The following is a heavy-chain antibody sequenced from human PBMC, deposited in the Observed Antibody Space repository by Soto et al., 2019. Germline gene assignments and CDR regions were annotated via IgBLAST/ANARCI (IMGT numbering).Heavy chain of an antibody. CDR1: GYSFTSLD. CDR2: MQPSTGRT. J-gene: IGHJ4*02. Sequence: ASVKVSCKASGYSFTSLDINWVRQTAGQGLEWMGWMQPSTGRTGYAQKFQGRVTMTRDTSINTAYMELTTLTSEDTALYYCAKGHEVLVHPFFDYWGQGNLVTVSS. CDR3: AKGHEVLVHPFFDY. D-gene: IGHD2-21*01. V-gene: IGHV1-8*01.